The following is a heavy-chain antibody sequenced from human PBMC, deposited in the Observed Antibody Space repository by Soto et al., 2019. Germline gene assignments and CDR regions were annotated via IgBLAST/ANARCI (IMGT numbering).Heavy chain of an antibody. J-gene: IGHJ4*02. CDR1: GFTFSSYA. CDR3: AKDPRVEVPAADFDY. D-gene: IGHD2-2*01. CDR2: ISGSGGST. V-gene: IGHV3-23*01. Sequence: GGSLRLSCAASGFTFSSYAMSWVRQAPGKGLEWVSAISGSGGSTYYADSVKGRFTISRDNSKNTLYLQMNSLRAEDTAVYYCAKDPRVEVPAADFDYWGQGTRSPSPQ.